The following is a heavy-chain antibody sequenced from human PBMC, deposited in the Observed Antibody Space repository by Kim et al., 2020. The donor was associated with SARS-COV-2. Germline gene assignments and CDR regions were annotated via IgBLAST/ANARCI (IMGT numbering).Heavy chain of an antibody. CDR2: MIPNPGNT. V-gene: IGHV1-8*03. Sequence: ASVKVSCKASGYTFTNYAINWVRQATGQGLEWMGWMIPNPGNTGYAQNFQGRVTITTSTSMNTAYMELSSLRSGDTAVYYCARGRDYSGAGTYSIDYWGQGTMVTVSS. CDR3: ARGRDYSGAGTYSIDY. D-gene: IGHD3-10*01. J-gene: IGHJ4*02. CDR1: GYTFTNYA.